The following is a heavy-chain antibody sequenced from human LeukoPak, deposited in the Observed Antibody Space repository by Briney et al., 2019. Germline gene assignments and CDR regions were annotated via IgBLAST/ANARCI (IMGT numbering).Heavy chain of an antibody. CDR1: GFTFSSHW. Sequence: GGSLRLSCAASGFTFSSHWMHWVRQAPGKGLVWVSRINKDGSDAIYADSVKGRFTISRDNAKNTLYLQINSLRAEDTAVYYCARGLSPSEAYDTWGQGTMVAVSS. CDR3: ARGLSPSEAYDT. V-gene: IGHV3-74*01. CDR2: INKDGSDA. J-gene: IGHJ3*02. D-gene: IGHD5/OR15-5a*01.